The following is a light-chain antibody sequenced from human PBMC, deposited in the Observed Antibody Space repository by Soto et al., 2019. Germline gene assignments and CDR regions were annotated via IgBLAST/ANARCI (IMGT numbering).Light chain of an antibody. Sequence: EVRMSQSPSTLSVSTGERATLSCRASQSVNSNYLAWYQQKPGQAPRLLIYGISKRATDIPDRFSGSGSGTEFTLTISSLQPEDFATYYCQQHGQWPITFGQGTRLATK. V-gene: IGKV3D-15*01. CDR3: QQHGQWPIT. J-gene: IGKJ5*01. CDR2: GIS. CDR1: QSVNSN.